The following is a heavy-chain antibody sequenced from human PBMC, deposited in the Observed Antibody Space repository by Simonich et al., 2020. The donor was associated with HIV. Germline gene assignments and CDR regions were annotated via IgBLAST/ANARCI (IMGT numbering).Heavy chain of an antibody. V-gene: IGHV1-18*01. Sequence: QVQLVQSGAEVKKPGASVKVSCNASGYTFSNFGISWVRQAPGQGLEGMGWSSAYSITPKYAQKLQGRVIMTTDSSTNTAYMELRNLRSDDTAVYYCTRDPRNTAMVPFDYWGQGTLVTVSS. J-gene: IGHJ4*02. D-gene: IGHD5-18*01. CDR3: TRDPRNTAMVPFDY. CDR2: SSAYSITP. CDR1: GYTFSNFG.